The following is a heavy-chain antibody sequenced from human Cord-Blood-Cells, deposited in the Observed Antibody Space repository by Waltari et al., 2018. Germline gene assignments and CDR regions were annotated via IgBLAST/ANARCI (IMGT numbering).Heavy chain of an antibody. Sequence: EVQLVESGGGLVQPGGSLRLSCAASGFTFSSYAMNWVRPAPGKGLEWVSYISSSGSTIYYADSVKGRFTISRDNAKNSLYLQMNSLRAEDTAVYYCARDKGPAAEYFQHWGQGTLVTVSS. J-gene: IGHJ1*01. CDR3: ARDKGPAAEYFQH. CDR1: GFTFSSYA. V-gene: IGHV3-48*03. D-gene: IGHD2-2*01. CDR2: ISSSGSTI.